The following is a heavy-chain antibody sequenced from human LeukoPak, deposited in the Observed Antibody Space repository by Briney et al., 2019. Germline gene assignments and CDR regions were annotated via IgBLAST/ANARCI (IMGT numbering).Heavy chain of an antibody. CDR1: GFTVSSNY. J-gene: IGHJ4*02. Sequence: GGSLRLSCAASGFTVSSNYMSWVRQAPGKGLEWVSVIYSGGSTYHADSVKGRFTISRDYSKNTLYLQMNSLRAEDTAVYYCARGRDGYNSPIDYWGQGTLVTVSS. CDR3: ARGRDGYNSPIDY. V-gene: IGHV3-53*01. D-gene: IGHD5-24*01. CDR2: IYSGGST.